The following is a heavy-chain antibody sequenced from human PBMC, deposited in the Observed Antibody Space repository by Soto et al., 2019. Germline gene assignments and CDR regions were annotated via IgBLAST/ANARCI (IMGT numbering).Heavy chain of an antibody. V-gene: IGHV1-3*01. Sequence: ASVKVSCKASGYTFTSYAMHGVRQAPGQRLEWMGWINAGNGNTKYSQKFQGRVTITRDTSASTAYMELSSLRSEDTAVYYCARDRGIVVVISSLDAFDIWGQGTMVTVSS. CDR3: ARDRGIVVVISSLDAFDI. CDR2: INAGNGNT. J-gene: IGHJ3*02. D-gene: IGHD3-22*01. CDR1: GYTFTSYA.